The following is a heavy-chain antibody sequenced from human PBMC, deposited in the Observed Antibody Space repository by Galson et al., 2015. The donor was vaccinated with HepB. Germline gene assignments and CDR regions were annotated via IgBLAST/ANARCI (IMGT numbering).Heavy chain of an antibody. CDR1: GFDFSSYA. J-gene: IGHJ4*02. CDR2: ISGSGGST. D-gene: IGHD4-17*01. CDR3: AKDINDYGEPADY. V-gene: IGHV3-23*01. Sequence: SLRLSCAASGFDFSSYAMSWVRQAPGKGLEWVSLISGSGGSTYYAGSVKGRFTISRDNSENTVYLQLNSLRAEDTAVYYCAKDINDYGEPADYWGQGTLVTVSS.